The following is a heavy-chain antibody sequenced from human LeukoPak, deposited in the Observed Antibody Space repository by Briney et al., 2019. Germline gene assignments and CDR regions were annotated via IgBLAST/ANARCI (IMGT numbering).Heavy chain of an antibody. CDR1: GFTFSSYA. J-gene: IGHJ4*02. V-gene: IGHV3-23*01. CDR3: ANSRDSSTWYTFDY. D-gene: IGHD6-13*01. CDR2: ISGSGGST. Sequence: GGSLRLSCAASGFTFSSYAMSWVRQAPGKGLEWVSAISGSGGSTYYADSVKGRFTISRDNSKNTLYLQMNSLRAEDTAVYYCANSRDSSTWYTFDYWGQGTLVTVSS.